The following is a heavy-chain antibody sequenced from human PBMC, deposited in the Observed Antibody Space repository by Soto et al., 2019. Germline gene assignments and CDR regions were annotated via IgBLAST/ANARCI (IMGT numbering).Heavy chain of an antibody. D-gene: IGHD3-3*01. J-gene: IGHJ4*02. CDR3: ARTTRVLSGYYPDY. Sequence: QVQLQVSGPGLVKPSETLSLSCTVSGGSITGYYWSWVRQPPGKGLEWIGCVYYSGSTNYSPSLKSRVTISVDTSKNQFSLRLSSVTAADTAVYYCARTTRVLSGYYPDYWGQGTLVTVSS. CDR1: GGSITGYY. CDR2: VYYSGST. V-gene: IGHV4-59*01.